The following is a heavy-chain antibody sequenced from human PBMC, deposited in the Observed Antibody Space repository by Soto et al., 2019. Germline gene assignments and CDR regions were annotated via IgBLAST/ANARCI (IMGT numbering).Heavy chain of an antibody. D-gene: IGHD2-15*01. V-gene: IGHV3-74*01. Sequence: EVQLVESGGGLVQPGGSLRLSCAASGFTFGNYWMYWVRQAPGKGLVWVSRINSDGSVSSYADSVKGRLTISRDNVKNTLYLQMDSLRVEDTAVYYGARGDCVGGTSYALAGSFYYYMAVWGKGTTVTVFS. CDR3: ARGDCVGGTSYALAGSFYYYMAV. J-gene: IGHJ6*03. CDR1: GFTFGNYW. CDR2: INSDGSVS.